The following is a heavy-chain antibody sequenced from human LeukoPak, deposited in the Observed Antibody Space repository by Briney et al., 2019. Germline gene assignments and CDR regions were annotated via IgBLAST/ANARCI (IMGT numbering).Heavy chain of an antibody. Sequence: HPGRSLRLSCAASGFTFDDYAMHWVRQAPGKGLEWVSGITWNRDNIGYGDSVKGRFTISRDNVKNALYLQMNSLRPEDTALYYCAKDLGSAITSALVLDVWGQGTTVIVSS. CDR1: GFTFDDYA. CDR2: ITWNRDNI. D-gene: IGHD2-15*01. J-gene: IGHJ6*02. V-gene: IGHV3-9*01. CDR3: AKDLGSAITSALVLDV.